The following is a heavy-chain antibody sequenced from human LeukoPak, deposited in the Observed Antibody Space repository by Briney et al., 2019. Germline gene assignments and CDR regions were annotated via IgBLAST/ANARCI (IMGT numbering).Heavy chain of an antibody. J-gene: IGHJ4*02. CDR2: IYYSGST. Sequence: PSETLSLTCTVSGGSISSYYWSWIRQPPGKGLEWIGYIYYSGSTNYNPSLKSRVTISVGTSKNQFSLKLSSVTAADTAVYYCARVIYDSSGYHYFDYWGQGTLVTVSS. CDR1: GGSISSYY. CDR3: ARVIYDSSGYHYFDY. D-gene: IGHD3-22*01. V-gene: IGHV4-59*01.